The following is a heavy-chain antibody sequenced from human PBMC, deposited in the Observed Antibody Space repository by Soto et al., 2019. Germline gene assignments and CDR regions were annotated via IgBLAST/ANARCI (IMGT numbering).Heavy chain of an antibody. J-gene: IGHJ4*02. D-gene: IGHD2-21*01. CDR3: AKDAVYNDGLWLMDS. CDR1: GFTISTFA. V-gene: IGHV3-23*01. Sequence: GGSLRLSCAASGFTISTFAMTWVRQAPGKGLESVCVMTGSGATIHYADSVRGRFTISKDNSKNVLFLQMDYLRDEDTAIYYCAKDAVYNDGLWLMDSWGQGTLVTVSS. CDR2: MTGSGATI.